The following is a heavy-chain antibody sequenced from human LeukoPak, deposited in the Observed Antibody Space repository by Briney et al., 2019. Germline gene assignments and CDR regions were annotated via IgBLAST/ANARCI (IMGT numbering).Heavy chain of an antibody. V-gene: IGHV3-30*18. J-gene: IGHJ4*02. CDR1: GFTFSSYG. Sequence: GGSLRLSCAASGFTFSSYGMHWVRQAPGKGLEWVAVISYDGSNKYYADSVKGRFTISRDNSKNTLYLQMNSLRAEDTAVYYCAKERRIAAAGIHFDYWGQGTLVTVSS. D-gene: IGHD6-13*01. CDR3: AKERRIAAAGIHFDY. CDR2: ISYDGSNK.